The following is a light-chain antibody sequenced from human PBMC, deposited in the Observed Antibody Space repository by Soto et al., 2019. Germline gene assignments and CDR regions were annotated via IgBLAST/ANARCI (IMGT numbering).Light chain of an antibody. CDR3: QQRSNWPPYT. V-gene: IGKV3-11*01. CDR1: QSVNKY. J-gene: IGKJ2*01. CDR2: DTS. Sequence: EIVLTQSPATLSLSPGERATLSCRASQSVNKYLAWYQQKPGQAPRLLIYDTSNRATGIPARFSGSGSGTAFTLTITSLEPEDVAVYYCQQRSNWPPYTFGQGTKLEIK.